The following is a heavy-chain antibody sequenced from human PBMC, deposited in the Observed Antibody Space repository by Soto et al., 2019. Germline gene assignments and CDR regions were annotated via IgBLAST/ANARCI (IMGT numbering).Heavy chain of an antibody. CDR2: ISWNSGSI. CDR3: AKGSQWLRFWDAFDI. CDR1: GFTFDDYA. V-gene: IGHV3-9*01. J-gene: IGHJ3*02. Sequence: ESGGGLVQPGRSLRLSCAASGFTFDDYAMHWVRQAPGKGLEWVSGISWNSGSIGYADSVKGRFTISRDNAKNSLYLQMNSLRAEDTALYYCAKGSQWLRFWDAFDIWGQGTMVTVSS. D-gene: IGHD5-12*01.